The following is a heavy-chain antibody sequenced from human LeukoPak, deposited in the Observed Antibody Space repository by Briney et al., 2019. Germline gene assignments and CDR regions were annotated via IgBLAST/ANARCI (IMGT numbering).Heavy chain of an antibody. Sequence: PGGSLRLSCAASGFTFSSYSMSWVRQAPGKGLEWVSYITSSSSTIYYADSVKGRFTISRDNAKKSLYLQMNSLRAEDTAVYYCAATSGYEDDAFDIWGQGTMVTVSS. J-gene: IGHJ3*02. CDR2: ITSSSSTI. CDR3: AATSGYEDDAFDI. CDR1: GFTFSSYS. V-gene: IGHV3-48*01. D-gene: IGHD3-22*01.